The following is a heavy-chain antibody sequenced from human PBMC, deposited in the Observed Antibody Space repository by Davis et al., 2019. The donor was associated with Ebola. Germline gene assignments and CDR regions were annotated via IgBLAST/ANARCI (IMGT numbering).Heavy chain of an antibody. CDR2: ISGSGGST. J-gene: IGHJ4*02. CDR3: AKVSTLYFDY. CDR1: GFTFSSYG. Sequence: GESLKISCAASGFTFSSYGMHWVRQAPGKGLEWVSAISGSGGSTYYADSVKGRFTISRDNSKNTLYLQMNSLRAEDTAVYYCAKVSTLYFDYWGQGTLVTVSS. V-gene: IGHV3-23*01.